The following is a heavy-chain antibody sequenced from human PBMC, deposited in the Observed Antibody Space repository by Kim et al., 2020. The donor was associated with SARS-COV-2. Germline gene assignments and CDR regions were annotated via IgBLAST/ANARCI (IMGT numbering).Heavy chain of an antibody. CDR3: ARGYYYADAFDI. D-gene: IGHD3-22*01. CDR1: GGTFSSYA. Sequence: SVKVSCKASGGTFSSYAISWVRQAPGQGLEWMGGIIPIFGTANYAQKFQGRVTITADESTSTAYMELSSLRSEDTAVYYCARGYYYADAFDIWGQGTMVTVSS. CDR2: IIPIFGTA. J-gene: IGHJ3*02. V-gene: IGHV1-69*13.